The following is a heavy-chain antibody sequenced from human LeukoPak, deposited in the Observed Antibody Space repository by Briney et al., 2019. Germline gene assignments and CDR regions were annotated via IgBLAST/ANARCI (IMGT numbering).Heavy chain of an antibody. J-gene: IGHJ4*02. Sequence: ASVKVSCKASGYSFNTYYMNWVRQAPGQGLEWMGYINPNSGGTNYAQKFQGRVTMTRDTSITTVYMEFSRLRSDDTAVYYCASPAGGQQLLDYWGQGTLVTVSS. V-gene: IGHV1-2*02. CDR3: ASPAGGQQLLDY. D-gene: IGHD6-13*01. CDR1: GYSFNTYY. CDR2: INPNSGGT.